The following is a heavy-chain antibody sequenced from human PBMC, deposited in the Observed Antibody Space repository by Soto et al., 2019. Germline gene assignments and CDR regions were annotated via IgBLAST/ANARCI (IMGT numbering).Heavy chain of an antibody. V-gene: IGHV5-51*01. J-gene: IGHJ6*03. Sequence: PGESLKISCKGSGYSFTSYWIGWVRQMPWKGLEWMGIIYPGDSDTRYSPSFQGQVTISADKSISTAYLQWSSLKASDTAMYYCARVVVPAAKGRSSSPSYYYYYMDVWGKGTTVTVSS. CDR1: GYSFTSYW. D-gene: IGHD2-2*01. CDR2: IYPGDSDT. CDR3: ARVVVPAAKGRSSSPSYYYYYMDV.